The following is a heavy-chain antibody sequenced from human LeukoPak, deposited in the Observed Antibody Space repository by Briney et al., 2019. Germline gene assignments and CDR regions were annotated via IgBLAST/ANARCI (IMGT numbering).Heavy chain of an antibody. V-gene: IGHV3-53*01. CDR2: IYSGGST. CDR1: GFTFSSYW. J-gene: IGHJ6*03. CDR3: ARGSLRGSFYYYMDV. D-gene: IGHD1-26*01. Sequence: PGGSLRLSCAASGFTFSSYWMSWVRQAPGRGLEWVSVIYSGGSTYYADSVKGRFTISRDNSKITLYLQMNSLRAEDTAVYYCARGSLRGSFYYYMDVWGKGTTVTISS.